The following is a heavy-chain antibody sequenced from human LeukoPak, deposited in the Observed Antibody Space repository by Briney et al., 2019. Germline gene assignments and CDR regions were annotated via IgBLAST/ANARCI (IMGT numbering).Heavy chain of an antibody. CDR3: ARAYSSSPKAAGYYMDV. Sequence: GASVKVSCKASGYTFTGYYMHWVRQAPRQGLEWMGRVNPNSGGTNFAQKFQGRVTMTRDTSIGTAYMELSRLRSDDTAVYYCARAYSSSPKAAGYYMDVWGKGTTVTVSS. CDR2: VNPNSGGT. V-gene: IGHV1-2*06. CDR1: GYTFTGYY. J-gene: IGHJ6*03. D-gene: IGHD6-13*01.